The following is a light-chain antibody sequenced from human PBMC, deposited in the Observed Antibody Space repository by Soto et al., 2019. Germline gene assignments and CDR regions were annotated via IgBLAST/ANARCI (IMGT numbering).Light chain of an antibody. CDR1: QSDSSNF. V-gene: IGKV3-20*01. CDR2: DAS. CDR3: QFYGDPPKT. J-gene: IGKJ1*01. Sequence: EIVLTQSPGTLSLSPGERGTLSCRASQSDSSNFLAWYQQKPGQAPRLLIFDASTRATGIPDRFTGRGSGTDFTLTLSRLEPEDFAVYYCQFYGDPPKTFGQGTKVEI.